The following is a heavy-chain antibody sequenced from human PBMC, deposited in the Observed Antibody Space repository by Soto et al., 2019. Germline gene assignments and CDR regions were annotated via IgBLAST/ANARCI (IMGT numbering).Heavy chain of an antibody. D-gene: IGHD6-13*01. CDR1: GGSISSSNW. CDR3: ARRIAAAGANDY. V-gene: IGHV4-4*02. CDR2: IYHSGST. J-gene: IGHJ4*02. Sequence: SETLSLTCTVSGGSISSSNWWSWVRQPPGKGLEWIGEIYHSGSTNYNPSLKSRVTISVDKSKNQFSLKLSSVTAADTAVYYCARRIAAAGANDYWGQGTLVTVSS.